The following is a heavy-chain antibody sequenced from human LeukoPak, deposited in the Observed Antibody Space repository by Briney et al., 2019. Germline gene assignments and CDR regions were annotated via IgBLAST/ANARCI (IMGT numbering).Heavy chain of an antibody. V-gene: IGHV1-2*02. CDR3: ARSVRLVVAATNFDY. CDR2: INPNSGGT. Sequence: GASVKVSCTASGYTFTGYYMHWVRQAPGQGLGWMGWINPNSGGTNYAQKFQGRVTMTRDTSISTAYMELSRLRSDDTAVYYCARSVRLVVAATNFDYWGQGTLVTVSS. CDR1: GYTFTGYY. D-gene: IGHD2-15*01. J-gene: IGHJ4*02.